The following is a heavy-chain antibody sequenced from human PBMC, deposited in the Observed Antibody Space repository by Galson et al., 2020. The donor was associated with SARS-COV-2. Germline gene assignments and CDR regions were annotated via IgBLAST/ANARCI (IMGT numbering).Heavy chain of an antibody. D-gene: IGHD6-19*01. J-gene: IGHJ6*02. CDR3: ARDPYSSGWTNYYYFAMDV. CDR2: LYSGGTT. Sequence: LSLTCVASGFTVSNTYMSWVRQAPGRGLEWVALLYSGGTTSYTDSVKGRFTISRDNSMNTLFLQMNTLRVEDTAVYYCARDPYSSGWTNYYYFAMDVWGQGTTVTVSS. CDR1: GFTVSNTY. V-gene: IGHV3-53*01.